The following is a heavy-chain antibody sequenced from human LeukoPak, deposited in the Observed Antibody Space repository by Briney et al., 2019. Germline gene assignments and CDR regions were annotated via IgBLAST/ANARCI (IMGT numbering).Heavy chain of an antibody. CDR1: GGSMSPYY. D-gene: IGHD4/OR15-4a*01. J-gene: IGHJ6*03. CDR2: IYNSGIT. CDR3: ARDHLPAGAPGYYMDV. V-gene: IGHV4-59*01. Sequence: SETLSLTCTVSGGSMSPYYWSWIRQPPGKGLEWIGYIYNSGITNYNPSLKSRVTMSVDTSKNQFSLMLRSVTAADTAVYYCARDHLPAGAPGYYMDVWGKGTTVTVSS.